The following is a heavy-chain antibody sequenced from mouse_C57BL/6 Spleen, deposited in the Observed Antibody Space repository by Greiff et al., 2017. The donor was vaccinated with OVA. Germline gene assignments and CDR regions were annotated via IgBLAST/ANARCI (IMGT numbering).Heavy chain of an antibody. Sequence: EVQLVESGPGLVKPSQSLSLTCSVTGYSITSGYYWNWIRQFPGNKLEWMGYISYDGSNNYNPSLKNRISITRDTSKNQFFLKLNSVTTEDTATYYCARVGHYYGSSYGYAMDYWGQGTSVTVSS. J-gene: IGHJ4*01. V-gene: IGHV3-6*01. CDR3: ARVGHYYGSSYGYAMDY. CDR1: GYSITSGYY. CDR2: ISYDGSN. D-gene: IGHD1-1*01.